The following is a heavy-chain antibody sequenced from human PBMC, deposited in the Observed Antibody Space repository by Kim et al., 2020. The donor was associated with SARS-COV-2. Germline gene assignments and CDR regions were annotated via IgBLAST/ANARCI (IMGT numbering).Heavy chain of an antibody. Sequence: SETLSLTCTVSGGSISSSSYYWGWIRQPPGKGLEWIGSIYYSGSTYYNPSLKSRVTISVDTSKNQFSLKLSSVTAADTAVYYCARLFWSGYYFDYWGQGTLVTVSS. CDR3: ARLFWSGYYFDY. V-gene: IGHV4-39*01. CDR1: GGSISSSSYY. CDR2: IYYSGST. J-gene: IGHJ4*02. D-gene: IGHD3-3*01.